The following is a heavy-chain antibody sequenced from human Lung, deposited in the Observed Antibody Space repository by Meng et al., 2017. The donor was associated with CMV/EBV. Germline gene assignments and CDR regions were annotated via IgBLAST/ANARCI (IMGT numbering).Heavy chain of an antibody. Sequence: EVQLXXXXXGLVXPXXXLRLXXXGSGFSXXQAWMTWVRQAPGKGLEWVGRIKSKASGGTIDYAAPVKGRFTISRDDSKNTLYLQMSSLETEDTAIYYCTIDDYFDVSGNLGGFDFFDYWGQGTLVTVSS. CDR2: IKSKASGGTI. D-gene: IGHD3-22*01. V-gene: IGHV3-15*01. J-gene: IGHJ4*02. CDR3: TIDDYFDVSGNLGGFDFFDY. CDR1: GFSXXQAW.